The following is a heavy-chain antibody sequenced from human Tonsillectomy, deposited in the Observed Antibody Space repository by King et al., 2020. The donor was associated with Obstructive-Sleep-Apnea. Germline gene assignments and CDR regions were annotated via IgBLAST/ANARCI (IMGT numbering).Heavy chain of an antibody. Sequence: GQLVESGGGVVQPGRSLRLSCAASGFTFSSYAMHWVRQAPGKGLEGGAGISSDGSNKYYADSVKGRFTCSRDNSKNTPYLQMKRLRAEDTAVYYCASPYCSGTSCYLYFYGMDVWGQGTTVTVSS. D-gene: IGHD2-2*01. CDR3: ASPYCSGTSCYLYFYGMDV. CDR1: GFTFSSYA. V-gene: IGHV3-30*04. J-gene: IGHJ6*02. CDR2: ISSDGSNK.